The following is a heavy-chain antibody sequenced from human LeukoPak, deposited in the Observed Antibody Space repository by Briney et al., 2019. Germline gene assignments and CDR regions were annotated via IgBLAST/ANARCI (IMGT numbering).Heavy chain of an antibody. D-gene: IGHD3/OR15-3a*01. J-gene: IGHJ5*02. CDR2: IWYDGSNK. Sequence: GGSLRLSCAASGFTFSSYGMHWVRQAPGKGLEWVAVIWYDGSNKYYADSVKGRFTISRDNSKNTLHLQMNSLRAEDTAIYYCAKRDQLDWRSNWFDAWGQGTLVTVST. CDR1: GFTFSSYG. CDR3: AKRDQLDWRSNWFDA. V-gene: IGHV3-33*06.